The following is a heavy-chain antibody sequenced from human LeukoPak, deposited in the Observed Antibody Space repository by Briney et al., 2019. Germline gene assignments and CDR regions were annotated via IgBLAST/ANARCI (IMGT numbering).Heavy chain of an antibody. CDR3: ATDRTTASSEFDS. CDR2: FDPEDGET. V-gene: IGHV1-24*01. Sequence: GASVTVSCKVSGYTLTELSMHWVRQAPGKGLEWMGGFDPEDGETIYAQKFQGRVTMTEDTSTDTTYMELSSLRSEDTAVYYCATDRTTASSEFDSWGQGTLVTVSS. J-gene: IGHJ4*02. D-gene: IGHD1-1*01. CDR1: GYTLTELS.